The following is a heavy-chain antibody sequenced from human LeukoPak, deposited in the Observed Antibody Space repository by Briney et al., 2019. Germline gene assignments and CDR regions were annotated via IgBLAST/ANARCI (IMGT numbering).Heavy chain of an antibody. V-gene: IGHV3-23*01. CDR2: ISDSGDST. D-gene: IGHD5-18*01. Sequence: PGGSPRLSCGASGFTFSSYGMSWVRQAPGKGLEWVSAISDSGDSTYSADSVKGRFTISRDNSKSTLSLQMNSLRVEDTAIYYCATYRQVLLPFESWGQGTLVTVSS. CDR1: GFTFSSYG. J-gene: IGHJ4*02. CDR3: ATYRQVLLPFES.